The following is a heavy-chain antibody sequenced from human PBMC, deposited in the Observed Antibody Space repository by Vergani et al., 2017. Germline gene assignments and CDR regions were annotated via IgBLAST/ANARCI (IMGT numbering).Heavy chain of an antibody. CDR1: GGSISSSSYY. CDR3: ARHPLITMVRGVII. D-gene: IGHD3-10*01. J-gene: IGHJ4*02. V-gene: IGHV4-39*01. CDR2: IYYSGST. Sequence: QLQLQESGPGLVKPSETLSLTCTVSGGSISSSSYYWGWIRQPPGKGLEWIGSIYYSGSTYYNPSLKSRVTISVDTSKNQFSLKLSSGTAADTAVYYCARHPLITMVRGVIIWGQGTLVTVSS.